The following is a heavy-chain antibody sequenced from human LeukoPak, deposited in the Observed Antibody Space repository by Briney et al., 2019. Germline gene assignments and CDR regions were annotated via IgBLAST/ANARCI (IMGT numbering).Heavy chain of an antibody. D-gene: IGHD1-26*01. V-gene: IGHV3-21*01. J-gene: IGHJ4*02. CDR1: GFTFSSYS. CDR3: ARGGVGATDLDY. Sequence: PGGSLRLSCAASGFTFSSYSMNWVRQAPGKGLGWVSSISSSSRYIYYADSVKGRFTISRDNAKNSLYLQMNSLRAEDTAVYYCARGGVGATDLDYWGQGTLVTVSS. CDR2: ISSSSRYI.